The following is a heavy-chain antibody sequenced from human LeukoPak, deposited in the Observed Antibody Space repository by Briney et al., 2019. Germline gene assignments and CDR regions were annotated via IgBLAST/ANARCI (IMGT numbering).Heavy chain of an antibody. V-gene: IGHV3-48*02. J-gene: IGHJ4*02. CDR2: ITGSSSSI. D-gene: IGHD6-19*01. Sequence: GGSLRLSCAASGCTFSSYSINWVRQAPGKGLEWVSFITGSSSSIFYADSVKGRFTISRDNAKNLVYLQMNSLRDDDTAVYYCARARSGWYMDYWGQGTLVTVSS. CDR3: ARARSGWYMDY. CDR1: GCTFSSYS.